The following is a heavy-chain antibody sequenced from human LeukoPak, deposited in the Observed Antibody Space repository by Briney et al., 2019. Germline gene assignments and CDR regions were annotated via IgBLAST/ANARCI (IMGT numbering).Heavy chain of an antibody. J-gene: IGHJ4*02. Sequence: ASVKVSCKTSGYTFSDYYVHWVRQAPGQGLEWMGWINPNSGGTNYAQKFQGRVTMTRDTSISTAYMELSRLRSDDTAVYYCARDGYYGSGSIDYWGQGTLVTVSS. CDR2: INPNSGGT. CDR1: GYTFSDYY. D-gene: IGHD3-10*01. CDR3: ARDGYYGSGSIDY. V-gene: IGHV1-2*02.